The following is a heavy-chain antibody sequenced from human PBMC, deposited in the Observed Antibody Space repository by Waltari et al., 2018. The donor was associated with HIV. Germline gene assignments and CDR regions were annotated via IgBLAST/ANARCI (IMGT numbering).Heavy chain of an antibody. CDR1: GCSLSDYQ. D-gene: IGHD1-26*01. CDR3: ACSVAATASFFYYYGMDV. J-gene: IGHJ6*02. Sequence: QAQLVESGRGLVKPRGYLRLCCAASGCSLSDYQMTCVPLGPAKGLEWNSYISSGSSYRYQADSVEGRFTISRDNDKNSVYLQMHSLRADDSAVYYCACSVAATASFFYYYGMDVWGQGTTVTVSS. V-gene: IGHV3-11*05. CDR2: ISSGSSYR.